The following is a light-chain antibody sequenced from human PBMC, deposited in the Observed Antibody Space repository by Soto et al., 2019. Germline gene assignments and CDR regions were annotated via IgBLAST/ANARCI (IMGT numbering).Light chain of an antibody. J-gene: IGKJ1*01. Sequence: IVMTQSPATLSVSPGERATLSCRASQSVSSNLAWYQQKPGQAPRLLIYGASTRATGIPARFSGSGSGTEFTLTISSLQSEDFAVYYCQQFHNWPWTFGQGTKVDI. V-gene: IGKV3-15*01. CDR2: GAS. CDR3: QQFHNWPWT. CDR1: QSVSSN.